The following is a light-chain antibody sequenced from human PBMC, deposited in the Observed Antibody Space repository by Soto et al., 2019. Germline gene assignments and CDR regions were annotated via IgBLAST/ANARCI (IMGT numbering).Light chain of an antibody. CDR3: QQSYSTPQT. CDR1: QSISSY. Sequence: DIQMTQSPSSLSASVGDRVTITCRARQSISSYLNWYQQKPGKAPKLLIYASSSLQSEVPSRFSGSGSGTDFTLTISSLQPEDFATYYCQQSYSTPQTFGQGTKLEIK. CDR2: ASS. V-gene: IGKV1-39*01. J-gene: IGKJ2*01.